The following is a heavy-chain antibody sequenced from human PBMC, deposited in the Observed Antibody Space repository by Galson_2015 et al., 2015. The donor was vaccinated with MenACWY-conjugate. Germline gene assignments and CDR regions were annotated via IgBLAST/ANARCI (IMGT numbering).Heavy chain of an antibody. V-gene: IGHV4-31*02. Sequence: GLEWIGFIYYSGSTCHNPSLRSRLTMSVDTSRNQFSMDLRSVTAADTAVCYCARKSGSGSYYEASFDYWGQGTLVTVSS. CDR2: IYYSGST. J-gene: IGHJ4*02. D-gene: IGHD3-10*01. CDR3: ARKSGSGSYYEASFDY.